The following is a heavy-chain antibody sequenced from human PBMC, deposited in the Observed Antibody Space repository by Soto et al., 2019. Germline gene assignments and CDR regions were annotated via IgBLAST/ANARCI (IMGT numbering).Heavy chain of an antibody. Sequence: SGPTLVNPTQTLTLTCTFSGFSLSTSGVGVGWIRQPPGKALEWLALIYWNDDKRYSPSLKSRLTITKDTSKNQVVLTMTNMDPVDTATYYCAHITGYCSGGSCRLDPWGQGTPVTVSS. CDR3: AHITGYCSGGSCRLDP. CDR1: GFSLSTSGVG. J-gene: IGHJ5*02. CDR2: IYWNDDK. D-gene: IGHD2-15*01. V-gene: IGHV2-5*01.